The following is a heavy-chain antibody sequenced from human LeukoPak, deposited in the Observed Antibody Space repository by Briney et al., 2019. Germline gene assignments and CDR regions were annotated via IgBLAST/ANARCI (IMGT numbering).Heavy chain of an antibody. CDR1: GGSICRYY. V-gene: IGHV4-59*01. Sequence: SETLSLTCTVSGGSICRYYWSLIRQPPGKGLEWIGYIYYSGSTNYNPSLKSRVTISVDTSKNQFSLKLSSVTAADTAVYYCARVIPGQWLVPSVFDYWGQGTLVTVSS. CDR2: IYYSGST. CDR3: ARVIPGQWLVPSVFDY. D-gene: IGHD6-19*01. J-gene: IGHJ4*02.